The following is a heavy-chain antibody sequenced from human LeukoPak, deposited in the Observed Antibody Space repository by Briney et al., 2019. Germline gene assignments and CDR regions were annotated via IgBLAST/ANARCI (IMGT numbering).Heavy chain of an antibody. CDR2: IWYDGSNK. D-gene: IGHD5-18*01. Sequence: GGSLRLSCAASGFTFSSYGMHWVRQAPGKGLEWVAVIWYDGSNKYYADSVKGRFTISRDNSKNTLYLQMHSLRAEDTAVYYCARDYSWGGSDYWGQGTLVTVSS. CDR1: GFTFSSYG. J-gene: IGHJ4*02. CDR3: ARDYSWGGSDY. V-gene: IGHV3-33*01.